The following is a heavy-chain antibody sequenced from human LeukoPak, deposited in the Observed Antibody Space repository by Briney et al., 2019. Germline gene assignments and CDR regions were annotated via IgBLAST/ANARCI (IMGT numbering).Heavy chain of an antibody. CDR1: GGTFSSYA. CDR2: ISAYNGNT. J-gene: IGHJ6*02. Sequence: ASVKVSCKASGGTFSSYAISWVRQAPGQGLEWMGWISAYNGNTNYAQKLQGRVTMTTDTSTSTAYMELRSLRSDDTAVYYCARERAGSNDYYYYYGMDVWGQGTTVTVSS. CDR3: ARERAGSNDYYYYYGMDV. D-gene: IGHD6-19*01. V-gene: IGHV1-18*01.